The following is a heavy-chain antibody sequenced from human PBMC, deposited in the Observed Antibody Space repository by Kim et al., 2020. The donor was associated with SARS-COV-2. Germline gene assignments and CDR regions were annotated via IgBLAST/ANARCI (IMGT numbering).Heavy chain of an antibody. V-gene: IGHV7-4-1*02. CDR2: INTNTGNP. CDR3: ARDPGVSTIFGVVIRNPNYYGMDR. Sequence: ASVKVSCKASGYTFTSYAMNWVRQAPGQGLEWMGWINTNTGNPTYAQGFTGRFVFSLDTSVSTAYLQISSLKAEDTAVYYCARDPGVSTIFGVVIRNPNYYGMDRWGQGTTVTVSS. D-gene: IGHD3-3*01. J-gene: IGHJ6*02. CDR1: GYTFTSYA.